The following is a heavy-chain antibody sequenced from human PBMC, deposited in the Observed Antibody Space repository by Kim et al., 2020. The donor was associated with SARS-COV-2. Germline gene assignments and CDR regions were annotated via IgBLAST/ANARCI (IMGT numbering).Heavy chain of an antibody. V-gene: IGHV3-9*01. CDR2: MSWKSSDI. D-gene: IGHD6-25*01. Sequence: GGSLRLSCAASGFRFGDYAMHWVRQAPGKGLEWVAGMSWKSSDIGYADAVKGRFSISRDNAKNSLYLQMNSLRAEDTAFSYCAKSQAGSYSYGMDVWGQG. CDR1: GFRFGDYA. CDR3: AKSQAGSYSYGMDV. J-gene: IGHJ6*02.